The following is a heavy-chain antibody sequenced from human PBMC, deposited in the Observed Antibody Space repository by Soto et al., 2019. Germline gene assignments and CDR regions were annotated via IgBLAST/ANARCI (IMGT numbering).Heavy chain of an antibody. CDR3: AKGGARYGDLHPNDY. D-gene: IGHD4-17*01. V-gene: IGHV3-23*01. J-gene: IGHJ4*02. CDR2: ISGSGGST. Sequence: EVQRLESGGGLVQPGGSLRLSCAASGFTFSSYAMSWVRQAPGKGLEWVSAISGSGGSTYYADSVKGRFTISRDNSKNTLYLQMNSLRAEDTAVYYCAKGGARYGDLHPNDYWGQGTLVTVSS. CDR1: GFTFSSYA.